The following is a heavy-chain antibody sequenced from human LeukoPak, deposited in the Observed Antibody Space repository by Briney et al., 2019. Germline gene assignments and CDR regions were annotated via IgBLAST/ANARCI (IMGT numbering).Heavy chain of an antibody. D-gene: IGHD2-15*01. J-gene: IGHJ4*02. CDR2: ISSSSDYI. Sequence: GGSLRLSCAASGFTFSPYPMNWVRQAPGKGLEWVSSISSSSDYINYADSLRGRFTISRDNARNSVYLQMNSLRAEDTAVYYCASPGVLCSGGSRFDYWGQGTLVTVSS. V-gene: IGHV3-21*01. CDR1: GFTFSPYP. CDR3: ASPGVLCSGGSRFDY.